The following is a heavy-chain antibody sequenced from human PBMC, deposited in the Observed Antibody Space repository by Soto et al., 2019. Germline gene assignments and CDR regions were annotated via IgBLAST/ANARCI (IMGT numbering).Heavy chain of an antibody. D-gene: IGHD3-3*01. CDR3: AKDDFWSGYYEDYYYGMDV. J-gene: IGHJ6*02. V-gene: IGHV3-30*18. Sequence: RRLSCAASGFTFSSYGMHWVRQAPGKGLEWVAVISYDGSNKYYADSVKGRFTISRDNSKNTLYLQMNSLRAEDTAVYYCAKDDFWSGYYEDYYYGMDVWGQGTTVTVSS. CDR2: ISYDGSNK. CDR1: GFTFSSYG.